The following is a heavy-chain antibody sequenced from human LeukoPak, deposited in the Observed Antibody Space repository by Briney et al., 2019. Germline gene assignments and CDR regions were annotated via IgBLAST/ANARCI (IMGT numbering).Heavy chain of an antibody. CDR1: GFTFRSYA. D-gene: IGHD3-22*01. CDR3: ARDRDSFDSSGYLAF. CDR2: MWNDGNTN. V-gene: IGHV3-33*01. J-gene: IGHJ4*02. Sequence: PGGSLRLSCAASGFTFRSYAMHWVRPAPGKGLEWVAVMWNDGNTNYYADSVKGRFTISRDNSKNTLYLQMNSLRAEDTAVYFCARDRDSFDSSGYLAFWGQGTPVTVSS.